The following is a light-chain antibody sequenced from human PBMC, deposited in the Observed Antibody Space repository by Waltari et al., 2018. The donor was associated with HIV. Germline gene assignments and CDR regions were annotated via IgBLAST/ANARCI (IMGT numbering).Light chain of an antibody. CDR3: GADHGSGSNFVRV. CDR1: SRYSNYK. V-gene: IGLV9-49*01. J-gene: IGLJ3*02. CDR2: VGTGGIVG. Sequence: QPVLTQPPSASASLGASVTLTCTLSSRYSNYKVDWYQQRPGQGPRFVMRVGTGGIVGSKGDGIPDRFSVLGSGLNRYLTIKNIQEEDESDYHCGADHGSGSNFVRVFGGGTKLTVL.